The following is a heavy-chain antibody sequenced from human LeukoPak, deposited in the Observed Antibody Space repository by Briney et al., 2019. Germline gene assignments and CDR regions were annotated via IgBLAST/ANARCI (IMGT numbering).Heavy chain of an antibody. D-gene: IGHD2-2*01. V-gene: IGHV1-2*02. CDR2: INPNSGGT. Sequence: ASVKVSCKASGYTFTGYYMHWVRQAPGQGVEWRGWINPNSGGTNYAQKFQGRVTMTRDTSISTAYMELSRLRSDDTAVYYCARGYCSSTSCRSSNHDYWGQGTLVTVSS. J-gene: IGHJ4*02. CDR3: ARGYCSSTSCRSSNHDY. CDR1: GYTFTGYY.